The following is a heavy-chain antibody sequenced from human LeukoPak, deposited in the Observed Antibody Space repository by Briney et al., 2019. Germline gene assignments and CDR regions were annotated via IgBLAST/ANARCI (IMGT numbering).Heavy chain of an antibody. CDR3: AKGKKHYGDLEEYYFDY. CDR1: GFTFSSYA. D-gene: IGHD4-17*01. CDR2: ISGSGGST. Sequence: GGSLRLSCAASGFTFSSYAMSWVRQAPGKGLEWVSAISGSGGSTYYADSVKGRFTISRDNSKNTLYLQMNSLRAEDTAVYYCAKGKKHYGDLEEYYFDYWGQGTLVTVSS. V-gene: IGHV3-23*01. J-gene: IGHJ4*02.